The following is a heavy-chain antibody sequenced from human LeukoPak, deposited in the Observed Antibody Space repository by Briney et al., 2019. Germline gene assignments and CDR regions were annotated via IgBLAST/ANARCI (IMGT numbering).Heavy chain of an antibody. CDR3: ARDESYSSDY. J-gene: IGHJ4*02. Sequence: GGSLRLSCAASGFTFSSYGRHSVRQAPGKGLEWVAVIWYDGSNKYYADFVKGRFTISRDNSKNTLYLQMNSLRAEDTAVYYCARDESYSSDYWGQGTLVTVSS. V-gene: IGHV3-33*01. CDR1: GFTFSSYG. D-gene: IGHD6-13*01. CDR2: IWYDGSNK.